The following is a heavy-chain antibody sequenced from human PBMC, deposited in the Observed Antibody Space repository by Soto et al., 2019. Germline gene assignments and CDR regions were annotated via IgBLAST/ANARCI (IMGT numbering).Heavy chain of an antibody. CDR3: ARGELAAALDY. J-gene: IGHJ4*02. V-gene: IGHV4-59*01. Sequence: SETLSLTCTVSGGSISSYYWSWIRQPPGKGLEWIGYIYYSGSTNYNPSLKSRVTISVDTSKNQFSLKLSSVTAADTAVYYCARGELAAALDYWGQGTLVTVSS. CDR2: IYYSGST. D-gene: IGHD6-13*01. CDR1: GGSISSYY.